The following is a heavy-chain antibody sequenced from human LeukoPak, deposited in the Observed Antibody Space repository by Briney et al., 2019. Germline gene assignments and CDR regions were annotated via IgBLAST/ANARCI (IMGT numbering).Heavy chain of an antibody. J-gene: IGHJ4*02. CDR3: ARRIPLRGYFDY. D-gene: IGHD2-15*01. V-gene: IGHV4-59*01. CDR2: IYYSGGT. CDR1: GGSINSNY. Sequence: SETLSLTCTVSGGSINSNYWSWIRQPPGKGLECVGYIYYSGGTNYNPSLKSRVTVSVDTSNNQFSLKLSSVTAADTAVYYCARRIPLRGYFDYWGQGTLVTVSS.